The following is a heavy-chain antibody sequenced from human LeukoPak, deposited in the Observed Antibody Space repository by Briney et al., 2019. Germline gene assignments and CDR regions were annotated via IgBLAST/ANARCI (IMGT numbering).Heavy chain of an antibody. J-gene: IGHJ5*02. CDR2: ISGSAGGT. CDR1: GFIFRHYG. Sequence: PGGSLRLSCAASGFIFRHYGMSWVRQAPGKGLEWVAAISGSAGGTYYADSVKGRFTISRDNSKNTLYLQMKSLRVEDTAIYYCAKYPSCSVGWFDPWGQGTLVTVSS. V-gene: IGHV3-23*01. CDR3: AKYPSCSVGWFDP. D-gene: IGHD1-26*01.